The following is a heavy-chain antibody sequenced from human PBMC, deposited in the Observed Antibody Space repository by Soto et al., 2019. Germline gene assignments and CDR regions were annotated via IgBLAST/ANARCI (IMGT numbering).Heavy chain of an antibody. V-gene: IGHV3-13*01. CDR2: IGTLSDT. CDR1: GFTFSTFD. CDR3: ARGRSFSYDSTPPPMFDP. J-gene: IGHJ5*02. Sequence: VGSLRLSCAGSGFTFSTFDIHWVRQAPGKGLEWVSGIGTLSDTFYAASVQGRFTISRQNAKNSVYLQMNSLRAGDTAFYYCARGRSFSYDSTPPPMFDPWGQGTLVTVSS. D-gene: IGHD3-10*01.